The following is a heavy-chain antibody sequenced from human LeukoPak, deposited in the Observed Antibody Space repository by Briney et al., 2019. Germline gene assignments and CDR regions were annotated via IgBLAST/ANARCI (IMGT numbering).Heavy chain of an antibody. Sequence: SETLSLTCAVYGVSFSGYHWSWIRQPPGKGLEWIGEINHSGSTNYNPSLKSRVTISVDTSKNQFSLKLSSVTAADTAVYYCARGRYYGSGSYYIRFGRGYFDYWGQGTLVTVSS. CDR3: ARGRYYGSGSYYIRFGRGYFDY. J-gene: IGHJ4*02. CDR1: GVSFSGYH. V-gene: IGHV4-34*01. CDR2: INHSGST. D-gene: IGHD3-10*01.